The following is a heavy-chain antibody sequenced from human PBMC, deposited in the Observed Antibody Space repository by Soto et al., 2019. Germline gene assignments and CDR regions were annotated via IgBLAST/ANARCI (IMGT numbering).Heavy chain of an antibody. D-gene: IGHD3-10*01. CDR2: MNPSSGHA. V-gene: IGHV1-8*01. CDR3: ARGRGVNLVRG. J-gene: IGHJ4*02. Sequence: QVQLVQSGAEVKKPGASVKVSCKASGYTFSSYDINWVRQATGQGLEWLGWMNPSSGHAGYAQKFQGRVTMTRDTAISTAYLELSSLKSEDTAFYFCARGRGVNLVRGWGQGTLVTVSS. CDR1: GYTFSSYD.